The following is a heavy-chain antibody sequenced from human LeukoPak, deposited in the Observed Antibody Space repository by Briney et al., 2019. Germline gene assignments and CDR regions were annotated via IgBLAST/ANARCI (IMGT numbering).Heavy chain of an antibody. Sequence: SETLSLTCTVSGGSISSSYWSWIRQPPGKGLEWIGYIYYSGNTNYNPSLKSRVTISVDTSKNQFSLKLSSVTAADTAVYYCASNNPQLLFDPWGQGTLVTVSS. CDR1: GGSISSSY. D-gene: IGHD2-2*01. CDR3: ASNNPQLLFDP. J-gene: IGHJ5*02. V-gene: IGHV4-59*01. CDR2: IYYSGNT.